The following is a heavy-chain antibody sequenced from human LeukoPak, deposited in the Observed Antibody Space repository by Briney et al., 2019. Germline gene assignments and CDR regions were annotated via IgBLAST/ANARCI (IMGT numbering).Heavy chain of an antibody. CDR1: GYTFTSYY. CDR3: ARGRGGYSYGDSLDY. Sequence: ASVKVSFKASGYTFTSYYMHWVRQAPGQGLEWMGIINPSGGSTSYAQKFQGRVTMTRDTSTSTVYMELSSLRSEDTAVYYCARGRGGYSYGDSLDYWGQGTLVTVSS. J-gene: IGHJ4*02. D-gene: IGHD5-18*01. V-gene: IGHV1-46*01. CDR2: INPSGGST.